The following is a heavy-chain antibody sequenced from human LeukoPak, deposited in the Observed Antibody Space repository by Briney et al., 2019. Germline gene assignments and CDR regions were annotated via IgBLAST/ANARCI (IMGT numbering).Heavy chain of an antibody. CDR2: IYHSGGT. D-gene: IGHD1-26*01. V-gene: IGHV4-38-2*02. Sequence: SETLSLTCTVSGYSISSGYYWGWIRQPPGKGLEWIGSIYHSGGTFYNPSLKSRVTISVDTSKNQFSLKLSSVTAADTAVYYCARGGIVGATGVYAFDIWGQGTMVTVSS. CDR1: GYSISSGYY. J-gene: IGHJ3*02. CDR3: ARGGIVGATGVYAFDI.